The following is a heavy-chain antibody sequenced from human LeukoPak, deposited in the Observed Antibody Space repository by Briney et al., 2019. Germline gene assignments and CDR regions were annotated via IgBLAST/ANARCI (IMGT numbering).Heavy chain of an antibody. CDR2: ISSSSSYI. CDR3: AGDWSRSSPFDY. CDR1: GFTFSSYS. J-gene: IGHJ4*02. Sequence: GGSLRLSCAASGFTFSSYSMNWVRQAPGKGLEWVSSISSSSSYIYYADSVKGRFTISRDNAKNSLYLQMNSLRAEDTAVYYCAGDWSRSSPFDYWGQGTLVTVSS. V-gene: IGHV3-21*01.